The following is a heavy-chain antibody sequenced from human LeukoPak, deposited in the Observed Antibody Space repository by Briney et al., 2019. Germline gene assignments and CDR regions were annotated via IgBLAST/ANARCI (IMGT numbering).Heavy chain of an antibody. D-gene: IGHD3-22*01. V-gene: IGHV4-34*01. CDR2: INHSGST. CDR3: AGYYYDSSGYFDY. Sequence: SETLSLTCAVYGGSFSGYYWSWIRQPPGKGLEWIGEINHSGSTNYNPSLKSRVTISVDTSKNQFSLKLSSVTAADTAVYYCAGYYYDSSGYFDYWGQGTLVAISS. CDR1: GGSFSGYY. J-gene: IGHJ4*02.